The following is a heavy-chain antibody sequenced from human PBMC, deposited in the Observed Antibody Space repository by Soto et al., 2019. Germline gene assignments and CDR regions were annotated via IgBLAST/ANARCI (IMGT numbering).Heavy chain of an antibody. CDR1: GFIFSDYE. V-gene: IGHV3-48*03. CDR3: VKEYCTGGTCFDAFDL. CDR2: IIDGGTTI. J-gene: IGHJ3*01. Sequence: EAELVESGGGLVQPGGSLTLSCAASGFIFSDYEVDWVRQAPGRGPEWISYIIDGGTTIYYAASVKGRFTISRDDAKKSLYLHMNNLRVDDTGIYFCVKEYCTGGTCFDAFDLWGQGTVVTVSS. D-gene: IGHD2-8*02.